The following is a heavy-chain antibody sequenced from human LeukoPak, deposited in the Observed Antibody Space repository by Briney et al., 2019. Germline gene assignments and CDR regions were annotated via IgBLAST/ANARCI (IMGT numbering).Heavy chain of an antibody. CDR3: ARAALGIAVANDAFDI. CDR2: IGTAGDT. V-gene: IGHV3-13*01. D-gene: IGHD6-19*01. Sequence: GGSLRLSCAASGFTFSSYDMHWVRQATGKVLEWVSAIGTAGDTYYPGSVKGRFTISRENAKNSLYLQMNSLRAGDTAVYYCARAALGIAVANDAFDIWGQGTMVTVSS. CDR1: GFTFSSYD. J-gene: IGHJ3*02.